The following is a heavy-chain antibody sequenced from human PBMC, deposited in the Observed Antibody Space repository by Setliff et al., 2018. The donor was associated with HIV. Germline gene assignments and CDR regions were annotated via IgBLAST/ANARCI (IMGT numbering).Heavy chain of an antibody. CDR2: IYDSGDI. Sequence: GGSLRLSCAASGFTFDNYGMTWVRQTPGKRLEWVSRIYDSGDIWYADSVRGRFTISRDNTKNSLYLQMNSLRAGDTAVYYCARDWNGDGRSIDSWGQGTLVTVSS. V-gene: IGHV3-20*04. CDR3: ARDWNGDGRSIDS. CDR1: GFTFDNYG. D-gene: IGHD1-1*01. J-gene: IGHJ5*01.